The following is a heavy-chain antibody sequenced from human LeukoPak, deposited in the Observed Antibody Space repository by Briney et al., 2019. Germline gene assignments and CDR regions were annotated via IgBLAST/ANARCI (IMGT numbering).Heavy chain of an antibody. Sequence: ASVKVSCKASGGTFSSYAISWVRQAPGQGLEWMGWINPNSGGTNYAQKFQGRVTMTRDTSISTAYMELSRLRSDDTAVYYCARDPSLWPPLNFDYWGQGTLVTVSS. J-gene: IGHJ4*02. CDR3: ARDPSLWPPLNFDY. CDR1: GGTFSSYA. CDR2: INPNSGGT. D-gene: IGHD3-10*01. V-gene: IGHV1-2*02.